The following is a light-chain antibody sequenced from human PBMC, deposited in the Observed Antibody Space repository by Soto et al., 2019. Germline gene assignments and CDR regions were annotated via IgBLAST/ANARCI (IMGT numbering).Light chain of an antibody. J-gene: IGKJ1*01. CDR2: DAS. V-gene: IGKV1-5*01. CDR1: QSISNW. Sequence: DIQMTQSPSTLSGSVGDRVTITCRASQSISNWLAWYQQKPGKAPKLLIYDASTLESGVPSRFSGSRSGTEFTLTISSPQPDDFATYYCQQYNSYSWTFGQGTKVDIK. CDR3: QQYNSYSWT.